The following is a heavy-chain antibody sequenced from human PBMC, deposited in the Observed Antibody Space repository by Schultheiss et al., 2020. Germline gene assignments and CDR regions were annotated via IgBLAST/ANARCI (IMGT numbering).Heavy chain of an antibody. Sequence: GGSLRLSCAASGFTFSSYSMNWVRQAPGKGLEWVSYISSSGSTIYYADSVKGRFTISRDNAKNSLYLQMNSLRAEDTAVYYCAISGDCGGDCYPDAFDIWGQGTMVTVSS. CDR3: AISGDCGGDCYPDAFDI. CDR2: ISSSGSTI. V-gene: IGHV3-48*04. J-gene: IGHJ3*02. D-gene: IGHD2-21*02. CDR1: GFTFSSYS.